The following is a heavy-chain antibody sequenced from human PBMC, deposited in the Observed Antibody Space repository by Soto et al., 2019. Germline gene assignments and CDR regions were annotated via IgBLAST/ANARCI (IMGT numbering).Heavy chain of an antibody. J-gene: IGHJ4*02. V-gene: IGHV3-33*01. D-gene: IGHD2-15*01. CDR2: IWYDGSNK. CDR3: ARDGYCSGGSCYSVPVFDY. Sequence: QVQLVESGGGVVQPGRSLRLSCAASGFTFSSYGMHWVRQAPGKGLEWVAVIWYDGSNKYYADFVKGRFTISRDNSKNTLYLQMNRLRAEDTAVYYCARDGYCSGGSCYSVPVFDYWGQGTLVTVSS. CDR1: GFTFSSYG.